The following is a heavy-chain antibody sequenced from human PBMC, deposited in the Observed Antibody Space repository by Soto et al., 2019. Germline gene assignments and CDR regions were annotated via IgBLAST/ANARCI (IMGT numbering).Heavy chain of an antibody. Sequence: PSETLSLTCTVSGGSISSGGYYWSWIRQHPGKGLEWIGYIYYSGSTYYNPSLKSRVTISVDTSKNQFSLKLSSVTAADTAVYYCARDSGIAAAVIYWGQGPLVTGSS. CDR3: ARDSGIAAAVIY. V-gene: IGHV4-31*03. CDR1: GGSISSGGYY. J-gene: IGHJ4*02. CDR2: IYYSGST. D-gene: IGHD6-13*01.